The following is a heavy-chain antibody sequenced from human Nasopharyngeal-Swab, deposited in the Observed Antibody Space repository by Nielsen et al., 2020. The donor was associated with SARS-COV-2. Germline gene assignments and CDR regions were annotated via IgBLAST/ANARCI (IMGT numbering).Heavy chain of an antibody. V-gene: IGHV4-39*01. Sequence: SETLSLTCTVSGGSISSSSYYWGWIRQPPGKGLEWIGSIYYSGSTYYNPSLKSRVTISVDTSKNQFSLKLSSVTAADTAVYYCARVQSSSSWYGCWDYWGQGTLVTVSS. CDR3: ARVQSSSSWYGCWDY. J-gene: IGHJ4*02. CDR1: GGSISSSSYY. D-gene: IGHD6-13*01. CDR2: IYYSGST.